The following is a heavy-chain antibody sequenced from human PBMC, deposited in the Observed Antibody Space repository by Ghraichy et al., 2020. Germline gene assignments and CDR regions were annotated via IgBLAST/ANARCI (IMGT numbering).Heavy chain of an antibody. Sequence: SETLSLTCTVSGGSISSYYWSWIRQPPGKGLEWIGYIYYSGSTNYNPSLKSRVTISVDTSKNQFSLKLSSVTAADTAVYYCARDLGGYPFDPWGQGTLVTASS. J-gene: IGHJ5*02. D-gene: IGHD2-15*01. CDR1: GGSISSYY. CDR2: IYYSGST. CDR3: ARDLGGYPFDP. V-gene: IGHV4-59*01.